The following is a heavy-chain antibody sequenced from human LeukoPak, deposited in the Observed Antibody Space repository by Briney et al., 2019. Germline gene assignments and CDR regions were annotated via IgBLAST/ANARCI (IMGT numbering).Heavy chain of an antibody. J-gene: IGHJ5*02. Sequence: GASVKVSCKASGYTLTSYDINWVRQVTGQGLEWMGWMNPNSGNTGYAQKFQGRVTMTRNTSISTAYMELSSLRSEDTAVYYCARDTYYYDSSGYYYRWFDPWGQGTLVTVSS. D-gene: IGHD3-22*01. CDR1: GYTLTSYD. V-gene: IGHV1-8*01. CDR3: ARDTYYYDSSGYYYRWFDP. CDR2: MNPNSGNT.